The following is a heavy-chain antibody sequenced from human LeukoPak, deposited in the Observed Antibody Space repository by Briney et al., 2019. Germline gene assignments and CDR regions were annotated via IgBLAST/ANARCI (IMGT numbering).Heavy chain of an antibody. J-gene: IGHJ4*02. CDR1: GYTFTGYY. D-gene: IGHD6-13*01. CDR3: ARVVKSPGYSSSWYSY. Sequence: ASVKVSCKASGYTFTGYYMHWVRQAPGHGLEWMGWINPNSGGTNYAQKFQGRVTMTRDTSISTAYMELRRLRSDDTAVYYCARVVKSPGYSSSWYSYWGQGTLVTVSS. V-gene: IGHV1-2*02. CDR2: INPNSGGT.